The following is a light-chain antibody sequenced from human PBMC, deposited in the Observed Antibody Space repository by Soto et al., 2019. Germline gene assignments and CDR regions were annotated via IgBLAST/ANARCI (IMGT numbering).Light chain of an antibody. J-gene: IGKJ1*01. CDR2: GAS. Sequence: EIVLTQSPGTLSLSPGERATLSCRASQSVSNNYLAWYQQHPGHAPMLIIYGASNRATGIPVRCSGSGSGTDFTLTISRLEPEAFAVYYCQKYCSSVTFGQGTQVEIK. CDR1: QSVSNNY. V-gene: IGKV3-20*01. CDR3: QKYCSSVT.